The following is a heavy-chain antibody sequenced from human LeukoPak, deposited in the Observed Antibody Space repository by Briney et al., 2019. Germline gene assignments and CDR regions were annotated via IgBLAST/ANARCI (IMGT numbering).Heavy chain of an antibody. Sequence: GSSLRLSCAASGFTFRTYDMHWVRQAPGKGLEWVTVISYYGSYKYYADSVKGRFTISRDNSENTLLLQTNSLRAEDTAVYYCAKGTTTPTTGTLEKDVFDIWGQGTMVTVSS. CDR2: ISYYGSYK. J-gene: IGHJ3*02. CDR3: AKGTTTPTTGTLEKDVFDI. V-gene: IGHV3-30*18. D-gene: IGHD1/OR15-1a*01. CDR1: GFTFRTYD.